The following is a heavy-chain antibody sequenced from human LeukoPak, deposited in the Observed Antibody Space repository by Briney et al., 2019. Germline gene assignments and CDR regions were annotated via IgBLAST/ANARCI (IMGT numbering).Heavy chain of an antibody. V-gene: IGHV3-43D*03. J-gene: IGHJ4*02. CDR2: ISWDGGST. CDR3: ARDGGPAYSSSWYLY. D-gene: IGHD6-13*01. Sequence: GGSLRLSCAASGFIFDDCAMHWVRQAPGKGLEWVSLISWDGGSTYYADSVKGRFTISRDNSKNSLYLQMNSLRAEDTAVYYCARDGGPAYSSSWYLYWGQGTLVTVSS. CDR1: GFIFDDCA.